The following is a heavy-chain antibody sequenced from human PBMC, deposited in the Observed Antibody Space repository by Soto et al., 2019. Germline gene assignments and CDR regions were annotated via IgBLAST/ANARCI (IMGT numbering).Heavy chain of an antibody. V-gene: IGHV3-9*01. CDR3: AKDGYSSGPTSPGH. J-gene: IGHJ4*01. CDR1: GFTFDDYA. CDR2: ISWNSGSI. D-gene: IGHD6-19*01. Sequence: PGGSLRLSCAASGFTFDDYAMHWVRQAPGKGLEWVSGISWNSGSIGYADSVKGRFTISRDNAKNSLYLQMNSLRAEDTALYYCAKDGYSSGPTSPGHWGQGTLVTGSS.